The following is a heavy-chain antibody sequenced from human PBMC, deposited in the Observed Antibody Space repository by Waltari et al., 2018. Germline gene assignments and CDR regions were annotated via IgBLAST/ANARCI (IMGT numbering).Heavy chain of an antibody. D-gene: IGHD3-16*01. V-gene: IGHV4-34*01. Sequence: QVQLQQWGTGLLKPSETLSLTCAVYGGSFSGYYWSWIRQPPGKGLEWIGEINHSGSTNYNPSLKSRVTISVDTSKNQFSLKLSSVTAADTAVYYCARALMGGGSGVNFDYWGQGTLVTVSS. CDR3: ARALMGGGSGVNFDY. J-gene: IGHJ4*02. CDR2: INHSGST. CDR1: GGSFSGYY.